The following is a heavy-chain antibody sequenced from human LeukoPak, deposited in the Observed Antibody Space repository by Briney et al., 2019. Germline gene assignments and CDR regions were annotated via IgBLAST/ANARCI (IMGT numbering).Heavy chain of an antibody. V-gene: IGHV3-21*04. J-gene: IGHJ5*02. CDR1: GFTLSKYA. Sequence: GGSLRLSCAASGFTLSKYAMNWVRQAPGKGLEWVSSISTSSRYIYYKDSVRGRFTISRDDAKNSLYLEMNSLRAEDTAVYYCARADCSSSTCYLRRSWFDPWGQGTLVTVSS. CDR3: ARADCSSSTCYLRRSWFDP. D-gene: IGHD2-2*01. CDR2: ISTSSRYI.